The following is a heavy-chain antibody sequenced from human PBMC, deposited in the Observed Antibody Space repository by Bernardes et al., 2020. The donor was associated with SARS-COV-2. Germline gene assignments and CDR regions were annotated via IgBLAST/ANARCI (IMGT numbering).Heavy chain of an antibody. D-gene: IGHD2-2*01. Sequence: GGSLRLSRAASGFTFSSYAMSWVRQAPEEGLEWVSSITSSGGSTYYADSVKGRFTISRDNSKNTLYLQMNSLRAEDTAVYYCAKDRRTYQLLTGIDAFDIWGQGTMVTVSS. J-gene: IGHJ3*02. CDR3: AKDRRTYQLLTGIDAFDI. CDR2: ITSSGGST. CDR1: GFTFSSYA. V-gene: IGHV3-23*01.